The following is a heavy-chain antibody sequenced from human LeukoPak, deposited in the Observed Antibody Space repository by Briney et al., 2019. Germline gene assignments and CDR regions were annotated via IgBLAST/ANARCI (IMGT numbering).Heavy chain of an antibody. Sequence: PGGSLRLSCAASGFTFDDYTMHWVRQAPGKGLEWVSLISWDGGSTYYADSVKGRFTISRDNSKNSLYLQMNSLRTEDTALYYCAKDGRKKSRVEDGWELLTRYYFDYWGQGTLVTVSS. CDR1: GFTFDDYT. CDR2: ISWDGGST. J-gene: IGHJ4*02. CDR3: AKDGRKKSRVEDGWELLTRYYFDY. D-gene: IGHD1-26*01. V-gene: IGHV3-43*01.